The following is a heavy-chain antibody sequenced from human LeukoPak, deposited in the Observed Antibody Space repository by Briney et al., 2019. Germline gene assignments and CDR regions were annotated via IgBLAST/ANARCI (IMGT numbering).Heavy chain of an antibody. CDR2: IYHSGST. CDR1: GGSISSGGYY. Sequence: SQTLSLTCTVSGGSISSGGYYWSWIRQPPGKGLEWIGYIYHSGSTYYNPSLKSRVTISVDRSKNQFSLKLSSVTAADTAVYYCARVGVFNYPQYYFDYWGQGTLVTVSS. CDR3: ARVGVFNYPQYYFDY. V-gene: IGHV4-30-2*01. J-gene: IGHJ4*02. D-gene: IGHD4-11*01.